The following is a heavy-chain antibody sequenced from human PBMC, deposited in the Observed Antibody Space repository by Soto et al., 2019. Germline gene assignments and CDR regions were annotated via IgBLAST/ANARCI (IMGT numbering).Heavy chain of an antibody. Sequence: ASVKVSCKASGGTFSSYAISWVRQAPGQGLEWMGGIIPIFGTANYAQKFQGRVTITADESTSTAYMELSSLRSEDTAVYYCARVYDSSVTFDPWGQGTLVTVSS. CDR2: IIPIFGTA. J-gene: IGHJ5*02. V-gene: IGHV1-69*13. CDR1: GGTFSSYA. D-gene: IGHD3-22*01. CDR3: ARVYDSSVTFDP.